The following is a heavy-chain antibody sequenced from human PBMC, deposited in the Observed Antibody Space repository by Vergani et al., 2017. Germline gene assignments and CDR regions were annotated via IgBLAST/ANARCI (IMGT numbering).Heavy chain of an antibody. J-gene: IGHJ6*02. D-gene: IGHD3-10*01. CDR2: ISRDGETT. V-gene: IGHV3-43D*04. CDR3: VKDIGGXESYWERDYGMDV. CDR1: GFIFEDYA. Sequence: EVQLVESGGGLVQPGGSLRLSCAASGFIFEDYAMHWVRQGPGKGLEWISRISRDGETTNYADSVKGRFIISRDNSRNSLYLQMNSLRPEDTALYYCVKDIGGXESYWERDYGMDVWGQGTTVTVSS.